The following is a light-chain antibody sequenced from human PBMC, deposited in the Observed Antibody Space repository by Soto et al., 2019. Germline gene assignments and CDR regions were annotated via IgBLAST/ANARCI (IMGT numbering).Light chain of an antibody. CDR1: SGDVGNYNL. V-gene: IGLV2-23*02. CDR3: CSYVGSSTSYV. CDR2: EVN. Sequence: QSVLTQPASVSGSPGQSITISCTGTSGDVGNYNLVSWYQQHPGKAPRLMIYEVNKWPSGVSNRFSGSKSGNTASLTISGLQAEDEADYYCCSYVGSSTSYVFGTGNKVTDL. J-gene: IGLJ1*01.